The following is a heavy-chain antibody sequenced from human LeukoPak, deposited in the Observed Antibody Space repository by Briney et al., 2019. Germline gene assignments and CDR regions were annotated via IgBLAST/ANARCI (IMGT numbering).Heavy chain of an antibody. CDR1: GFTFSSYS. CDR2: ISSSSSYI. CDR3: ARASTGPYYYYYYMDV. Sequence: GGSPRLSCAASGFTFSSYSMSWVRQAPGKGLEWVSSISSSSSYIYYADSVKGRFTISRDNAKNSLYLQMNSLRAEDTAVYYCARASTGPYYYYYYMDVWGKGTTVTVSS. V-gene: IGHV3-21*01. J-gene: IGHJ6*03. D-gene: IGHD1-1*01.